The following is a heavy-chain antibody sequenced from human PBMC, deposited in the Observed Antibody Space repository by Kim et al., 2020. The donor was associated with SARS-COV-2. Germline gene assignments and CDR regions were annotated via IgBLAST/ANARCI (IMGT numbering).Heavy chain of an antibody. CDR3: ARDWNWGIDV. D-gene: IGHD7-27*01. J-gene: IGHJ4*02. CDR2: ISVTDAI. CDR1: GFTFTTYN. V-gene: IGHV3-48*02. Sequence: GGSLRLSCAASGFTFTTYNMNWVRQAPGKGLEWISYISVTDAIYYADSVMGRLTISRDYAKNSPDLQMNSLSDEDTAVYYCARDWNWGIDVWGQGTLVTVSA.